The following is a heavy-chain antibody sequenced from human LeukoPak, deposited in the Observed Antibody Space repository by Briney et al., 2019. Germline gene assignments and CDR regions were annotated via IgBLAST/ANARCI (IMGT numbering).Heavy chain of an antibody. CDR1: GGSFSGYY. CDR3: ARGGGRYFDWFSYLGY. J-gene: IGHJ4*02. D-gene: IGHD3-9*01. CDR2: INHSGST. V-gene: IGHV4-34*01. Sequence: PSETLSLTCVVYGGSFSGYYWSWIRQPPGKGLEWIGEINHSGSTNYNPSLKSRVTISVDTSKNQFSLKLSSVTAADTAVYYCARGGGRYFDWFSYLGYWGQGTLVTVSS.